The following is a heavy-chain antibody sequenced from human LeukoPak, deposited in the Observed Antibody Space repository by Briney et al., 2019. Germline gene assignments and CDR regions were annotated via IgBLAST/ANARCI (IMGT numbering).Heavy chain of an antibody. V-gene: IGHV1-69*05. CDR3: ARDRLGGGYSYGYNWFDP. D-gene: IGHD5-18*01. CDR2: IIPIFGTA. CDR1: GGTFSSYA. J-gene: IGHJ5*02. Sequence: SVKVSCKASGGTFSSYAISWVRQAPGQGLEWMGGIIPIFGTANYAQKFQGRVTITTDESTSTAYMELSSLRSEDTAVYYCARDRLGGGYSYGYNWFDPWGQGTLVTVSS.